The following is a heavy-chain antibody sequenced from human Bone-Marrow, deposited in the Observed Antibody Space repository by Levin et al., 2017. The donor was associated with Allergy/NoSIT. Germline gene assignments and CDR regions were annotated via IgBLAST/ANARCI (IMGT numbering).Heavy chain of an antibody. J-gene: IGHJ4*02. CDR1: GFIFDDYA. Sequence: GGSLRLSCTASGFIFDDYAMHWVRLSPGKGLEWVAGISWSSSVIAYAASVKGRFTISRDNVKNSVYLQMSDLKTEDTALYYCAKAKTNSGFVVGFDSWGQGTRVIVSP. V-gene: IGHV3-9*01. D-gene: IGHD1-26*01. CDR2: ISWSSSVI. CDR3: AKAKTNSGFVVGFDS.